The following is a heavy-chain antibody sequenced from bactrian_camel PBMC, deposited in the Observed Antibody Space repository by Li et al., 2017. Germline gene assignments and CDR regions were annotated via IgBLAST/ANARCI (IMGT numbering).Heavy chain of an antibody. CDR1: GYTSCM. CDR2: TYDDGRA. D-gene: IGHD5*01. V-gene: IGHV3S53*01. J-gene: IGHJ4*01. CDR3: AAGSPWTQQQAMSRWGYNY. Sequence: QVQLVESGGGSVQAGGSLKLSCVASGYTSCMAWFRQTPENQREAIGRTYDDGRARYADSAKGRFTVSQDKTKRTLYLQMTDLKPEDTAMYYCAAGSPWTQQQAMSRWGYNYWGQGTQVTVS.